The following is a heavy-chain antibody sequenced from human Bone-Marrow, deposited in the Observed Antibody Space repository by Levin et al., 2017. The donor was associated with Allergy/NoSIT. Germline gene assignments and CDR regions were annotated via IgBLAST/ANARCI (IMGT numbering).Heavy chain of an antibody. CDR3: ARRNGVGAPGPYFDF. CDR1: GFTFDDYW. CDR2: IQQYGIEE. J-gene: IGHJ4*02. V-gene: IGHV3-7*04. D-gene: IGHD1-26*01. Sequence: GGSLRLSCAVSGFTFDDYWMTWVRQAPGKGLEWVATIQQYGIEEYYADSVKGRFTISRDNAKKALYLQINNLRAEDAALYYCARRNGVGAPGPYFDFWGQGNLVTV.